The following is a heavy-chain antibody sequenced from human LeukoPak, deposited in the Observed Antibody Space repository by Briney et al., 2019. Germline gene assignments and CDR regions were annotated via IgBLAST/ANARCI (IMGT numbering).Heavy chain of an antibody. J-gene: IGHJ4*02. CDR1: GFTFSSYA. CDR3: ARDKASIWTNGVCNTFDY. CDR2: ISYDGSNK. V-gene: IGHV3-30-3*01. D-gene: IGHD2-8*01. Sequence: GGSLRLSCAASGFTFSSYAMHWVRQAPGKGLEWVAVISYDGSNKYYADSVKGRFTISRDNSKNTLYLRMNSLRAEDTAVYYCARDKASIWTNGVCNTFDYWGQGTLVTVSS.